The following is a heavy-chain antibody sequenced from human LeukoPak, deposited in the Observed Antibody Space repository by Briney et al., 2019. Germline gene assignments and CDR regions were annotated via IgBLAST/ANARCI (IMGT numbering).Heavy chain of an antibody. CDR1: GFTFDDYA. V-gene: IGHV3-9*01. Sequence: GGSLRLSCAASGFTFDDYAMHWVRQAPGKGLEWVSGISWNSGSIGYADSVKGRFTISRDNAKNSLYLQMNSLRAEDTALYYCAKDIYYYDSSGSNFDLWGRGTLVTVSS. J-gene: IGHJ2*01. D-gene: IGHD3-22*01. CDR3: AKDIYYYDSSGSNFDL. CDR2: ISWNSGSI.